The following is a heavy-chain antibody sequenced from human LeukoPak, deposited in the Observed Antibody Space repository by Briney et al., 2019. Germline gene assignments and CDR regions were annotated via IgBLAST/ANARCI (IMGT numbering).Heavy chain of an antibody. V-gene: IGHV4-30-2*01. J-gene: IGHJ2*01. CDR1: GGSISSGGYS. CDR2: IYHTEST. CDR3: AREYYGAYTYRYFDL. Sequence: SETLSLTCTVSGGSISSGGYSWSWIRQPPGKGLEWIGNIYHTESTYYNPSLKSRVTMSIDRSKNQFSLQLNSMTAADTAVYYCAREYYGAYTYRYFDLWGRGTLVTVSS. D-gene: IGHD4-17*01.